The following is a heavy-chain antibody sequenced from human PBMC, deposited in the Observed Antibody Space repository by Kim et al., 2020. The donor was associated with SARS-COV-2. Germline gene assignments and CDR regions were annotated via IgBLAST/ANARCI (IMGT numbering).Heavy chain of an antibody. CDR2: ISYDGSNK. Sequence: GGSLRLSCAASGFTFSSYAMHWVRQAPGKGLEWVAVISYDGSNKYYADSVKGRFTISRDNSKNTLYLQMNSLRAEDTAVYYCARDLWELLSFFDYWGQGTLVTVSS. D-gene: IGHD1-26*01. CDR3: ARDLWELLSFFDY. J-gene: IGHJ4*02. V-gene: IGHV3-30*04. CDR1: GFTFSSYA.